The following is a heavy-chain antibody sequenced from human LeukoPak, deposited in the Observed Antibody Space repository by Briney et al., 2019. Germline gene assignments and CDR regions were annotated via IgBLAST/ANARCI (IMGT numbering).Heavy chain of an antibody. CDR2: IYTNGST. V-gene: IGHV4-61*02. D-gene: IGHD5-18*01. Sequence: SQTLSLTCTVPGGSISSGSYYWSWIRQPAGKGLEWIGRIYTNGSTNYNPSLKSRVTISVDTSKNQFSLKLSSVTAADTAVYYCARDGMRGYSYGLEIDYWGQGTLVTVSS. CDR3: ARDGMRGYSYGLEIDY. CDR1: GGSISSGSYY. J-gene: IGHJ4*02.